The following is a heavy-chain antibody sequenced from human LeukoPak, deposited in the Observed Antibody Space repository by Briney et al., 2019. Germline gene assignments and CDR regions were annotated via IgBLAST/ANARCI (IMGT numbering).Heavy chain of an antibody. CDR3: ARGLHSSTMIVVVIGDAFDI. Sequence: GGSLRLSCAASGFTFSSYAMSWVRQAPGKGLEWVSGITTSGHSTYYADSVKGRFTISRDNSKNTLYLQMDSLRGEDTAVYYCARGLHSSTMIVVVIGDAFDIWGQGTMVTVSS. V-gene: IGHV3-23*01. CDR2: ITTSGHST. CDR1: GFTFSSYA. D-gene: IGHD3-22*01. J-gene: IGHJ3*02.